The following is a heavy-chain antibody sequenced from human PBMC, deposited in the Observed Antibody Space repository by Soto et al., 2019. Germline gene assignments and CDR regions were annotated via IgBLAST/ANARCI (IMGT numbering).Heavy chain of an antibody. Sequence: QVQLVQSGAEVKKPGSSVKVSCTASGGTFSSYAISWVRQAPGQGLEWMGGIIPIFGTANYAQKFQGRVTITADKSTSTAYMELSSLRSEDTAVYYCARDGNDYGDPVYFDYWGQGTLVTVSS. V-gene: IGHV1-69*06. CDR3: ARDGNDYGDPVYFDY. D-gene: IGHD4-17*01. CDR1: GGTFSSYA. J-gene: IGHJ4*02. CDR2: IIPIFGTA.